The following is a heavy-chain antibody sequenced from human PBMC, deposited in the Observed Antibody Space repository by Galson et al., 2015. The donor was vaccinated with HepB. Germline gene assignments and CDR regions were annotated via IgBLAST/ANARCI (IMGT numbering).Heavy chain of an antibody. CDR3: ARKIVGATPGPFDY. J-gene: IGHJ4*02. CDR2: IIPIFGTA. CDR1: GGTFSSYA. D-gene: IGHD1-26*01. Sequence: SVKVYCKASGGTFSSYAISWVRQAPGQGLEWMGGIIPIFGTANYAQKFQGRVTITADESTSTAYMELSSLRSEDTAVYYCARKIVGATPGPFDYWGQGTLVTVSS. V-gene: IGHV1-69*13.